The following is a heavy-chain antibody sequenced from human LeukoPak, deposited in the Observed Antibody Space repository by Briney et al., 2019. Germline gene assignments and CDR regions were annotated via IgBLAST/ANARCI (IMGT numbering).Heavy chain of an antibody. V-gene: IGHV3-7*04. J-gene: IGHJ6*02. CDR3: AREIPQQLVAMDV. Sequence: GGSLRLSCAASGFTFSTYWMSWVRPAPRKGLEWLANIKEDGTGKNHVDSVKGRFTITRDNAKNSLYLQMNGLRAEDTAVYYCAREIPQQLVAMDVWGQGTTVTVSS. CDR2: IKEDGTGK. CDR1: GFTFSTYW. D-gene: IGHD6-13*01.